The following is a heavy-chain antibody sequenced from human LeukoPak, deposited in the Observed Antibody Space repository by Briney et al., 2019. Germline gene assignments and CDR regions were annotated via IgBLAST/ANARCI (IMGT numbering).Heavy chain of an antibody. D-gene: IGHD5-24*01. Sequence: ASVKVSCKASGYTFTSYGISWVRQTPGQGLEWMGWISAYNGNANYAQKLQGRVTMTTDTSTSTAYMELGSLRSEDTAVYYCASTVEMATIADIWGQGTMVTVSS. J-gene: IGHJ3*02. CDR1: GYTFTSYG. CDR2: ISAYNGNA. V-gene: IGHV1-18*01. CDR3: ASTVEMATIADI.